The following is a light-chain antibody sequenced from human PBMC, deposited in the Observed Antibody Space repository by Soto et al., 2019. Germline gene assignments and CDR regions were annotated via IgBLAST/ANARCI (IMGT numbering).Light chain of an antibody. V-gene: IGLV1-44*01. CDR3: AAWDDTLNGYV. CDR2: SND. J-gene: IGLJ1*01. CDR1: SSNIGSNT. Sequence: QSALTQPPSAFGTPGQRVTISCSGSSSNIGSNTVNWYQQLSGTAPKLLIYSNDQRPSGVPDRFSGSKSGTSASLAISGLQSEDEADYYCAAWDDTLNGYVFGAGTKVTV.